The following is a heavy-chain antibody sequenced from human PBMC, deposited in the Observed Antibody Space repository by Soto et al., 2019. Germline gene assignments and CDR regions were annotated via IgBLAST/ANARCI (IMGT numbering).Heavy chain of an antibody. CDR3: ARGGVDVVATSAFDY. V-gene: IGHV1-69*01. J-gene: IGHJ4*02. CDR1: GGTFNNYA. D-gene: IGHD5-12*01. Sequence: QVQLVQSGAEVKKPGSSVKVSCKASGGTFNNYAISWVRQAPGQGLEWMGGIIPIIGTADYAHKFQGRLAISAHESTGTTLMELSSLRSEDTALYYCARGGVDVVATSAFDYWGQGTLVTVSS. CDR2: IIPIIGTA.